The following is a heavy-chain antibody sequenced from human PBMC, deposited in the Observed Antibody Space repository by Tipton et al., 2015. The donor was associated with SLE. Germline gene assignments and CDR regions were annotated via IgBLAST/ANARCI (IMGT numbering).Heavy chain of an antibody. V-gene: IGHV3-23*01. CDR3: ASLSTYYYGSGNP. CDR1: GFTLRNFD. Sequence: SLRLSCVTSGFTLRNFDMSWVRQAPGKGLEWVSTIGNDDTDTDYAGPGKGRFTISRDRSKHTVYLQMNSLRVDDTAVYYCASLSTYYYGSGNPWGQGTLVTVSS. J-gene: IGHJ5*02. CDR2: IGNDDTDT. D-gene: IGHD3-10*01.